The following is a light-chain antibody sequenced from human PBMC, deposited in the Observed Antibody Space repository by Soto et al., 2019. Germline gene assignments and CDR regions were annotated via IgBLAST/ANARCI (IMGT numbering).Light chain of an antibody. V-gene: IGKV3-20*01. CDR2: GAS. Sequence: EIVLTQSPGTLSLSPGERATLSCRASQTLTSSYLAWYQQKPGQAPRLLIYGASSRATGIPDRFSGSGSGIDFTLTIRRLEPEDFEVYYCQQYASAPYTCGQGTKLEIK. CDR3: QQYASAPYT. J-gene: IGKJ2*01. CDR1: QTLTSSY.